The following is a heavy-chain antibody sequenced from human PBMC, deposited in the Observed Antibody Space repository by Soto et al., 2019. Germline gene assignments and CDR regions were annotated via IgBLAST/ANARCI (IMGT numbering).Heavy chain of an antibody. CDR2: IDPSDSYT. Sequence: GESLKISCKGSGYSFTSYWISWVRQMPGKGLEWMGRIDPSDSYTNYSPSFQGHVTISADKSISTAYLQWSSLKASDTAMYYCARHNSRSSGCYSSYYYGVDAWVQGTTVTAPS. CDR1: GYSFTSYW. D-gene: IGHD6-19*01. CDR3: ARHNSRSSGCYSSYYYGVDA. V-gene: IGHV5-10-1*01. J-gene: IGHJ6*02.